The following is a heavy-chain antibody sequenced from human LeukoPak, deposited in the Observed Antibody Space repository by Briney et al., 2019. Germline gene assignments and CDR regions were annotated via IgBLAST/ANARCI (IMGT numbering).Heavy chain of an antibody. V-gene: IGHV3-7*01. J-gene: IGHJ4*02. Sequence: GGSLRLSCEGSGFTFSNYWMGWVRQAPGKGLEWVANIKQDGAEKYYVDSVKGRFTISRDNAKSSLYLQMNSLRAEDTAVYYCASPYCSSTSCSTLHDFWGQGTLVTVSS. CDR2: IKQDGAEK. D-gene: IGHD2-2*01. CDR3: ASPYCSSTSCSTLHDF. CDR1: GFTFSNYW.